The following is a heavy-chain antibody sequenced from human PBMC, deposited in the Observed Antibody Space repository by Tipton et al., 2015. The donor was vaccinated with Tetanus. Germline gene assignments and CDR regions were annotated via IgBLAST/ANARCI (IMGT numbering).Heavy chain of an antibody. V-gene: IGHV4-59*12. J-gene: IGHJ3*02. CDR3: ARDKYDFWRAFDAFDI. CDR1: GGSISSYY. Sequence: TLSLTCTVSGGSISSYYWSWIRQPPGKGLEWIGYTYYSGSTNYNPSLKSRVTISVDTSKNQFSLKLSSVTAADTAVYYCARDKYDFWRAFDAFDIWGQGTMVTVSS. CDR2: TYYSGST. D-gene: IGHD3-3*01.